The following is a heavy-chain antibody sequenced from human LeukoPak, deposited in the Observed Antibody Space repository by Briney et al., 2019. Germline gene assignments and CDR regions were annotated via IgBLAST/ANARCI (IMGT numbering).Heavy chain of an antibody. D-gene: IGHD2-2*01. CDR2: INHSGST. J-gene: IGHJ4*02. V-gene: IGHV4-34*01. CDR3: ARALWRRYCSSTSCPRSASDY. CDR1: GGSFSGYY. Sequence: SETLSLTCAVYGGSFSGYYWSWIRQPPGKGLEWIGEINHSGSTNYNPSLKSRVTISVDTSKNQFPLKLSSATAADTAVYYCARALWRRYCSSTSCPRSASDYWGQGTLVTVSS.